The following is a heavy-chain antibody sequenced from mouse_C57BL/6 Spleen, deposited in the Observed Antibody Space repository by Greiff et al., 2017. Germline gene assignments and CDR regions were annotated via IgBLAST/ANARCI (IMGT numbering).Heavy chain of an antibody. CDR1: GYAFSSSW. CDR2: IYPGDGDT. D-gene: IGHD2-2*01. J-gene: IGHJ2*01. Sequence: VQLQQSGPELVKPGASVKISCKASGYAFSSSWMNWVKQRPGKGLEWIGRIYPGDGDTNYNGKFKGKATLTADKSSSTAYMQLSSLTSEDSAVYFCARPLYGYDGFDYWGQGTTLTVSS. CDR3: ARPLYGYDGFDY. V-gene: IGHV1-82*01.